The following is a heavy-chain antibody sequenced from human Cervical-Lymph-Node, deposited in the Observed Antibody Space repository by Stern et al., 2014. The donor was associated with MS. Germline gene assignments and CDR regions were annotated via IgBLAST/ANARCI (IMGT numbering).Heavy chain of an antibody. CDR1: GYTFTSYW. Sequence: DQLVQSGPEVKRPGESLKISCQASGYTFTSYWIGWVRQMPGKGLEWIAIIFPGGSDIRYSPSFQGQVTISAAKSSSTAYLQWNNLKASDTAIYYCARQRYFDYWGQGTLVTVSS. CDR3: ARQRYFDY. J-gene: IGHJ4*02. V-gene: IGHV5-51*01. CDR2: IFPGGSDI.